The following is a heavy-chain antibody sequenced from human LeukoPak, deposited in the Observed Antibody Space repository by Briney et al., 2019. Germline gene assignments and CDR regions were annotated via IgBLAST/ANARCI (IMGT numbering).Heavy chain of an antibody. D-gene: IGHD6-19*01. CDR2: IWYDGSNK. J-gene: IGHJ5*02. V-gene: IGHV3-33*01. CDR1: GFTFSSYG. Sequence: GGSLRLSCAASGFTFSSYGMHWVRQAPGKGLEWVAVIWYDGSNKYYADSVKGRFTISRDNSKNTLYLQMNSLRAEDTAVYYCARDKLRSSSGWYRMDWFDPWGQGTLVTVSS. CDR3: ARDKLRSSSGWYRMDWFDP.